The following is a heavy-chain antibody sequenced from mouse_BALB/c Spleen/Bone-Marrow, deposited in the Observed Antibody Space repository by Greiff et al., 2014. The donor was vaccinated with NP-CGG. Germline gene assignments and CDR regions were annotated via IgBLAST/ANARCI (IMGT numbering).Heavy chain of an antibody. Sequence: EVMLVESGGGLVKPGGSLKLSCAASGFTFSSFAMSWVRQTPEKRLEWVATISSGGGYTYYPDSVKGRFTISRDNAKNSLYLQMSSLRSEDTAIYYCARQESIYDGYYGGFTYWGQGTLVTVSA. V-gene: IGHV5-9-1*01. J-gene: IGHJ3*01. CDR1: GFTFSSFA. CDR2: ISSGGGYT. D-gene: IGHD2-3*01. CDR3: ARQESIYDGYYGGFTY.